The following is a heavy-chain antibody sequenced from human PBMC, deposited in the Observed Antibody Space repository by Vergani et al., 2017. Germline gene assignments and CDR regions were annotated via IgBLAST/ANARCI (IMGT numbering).Heavy chain of an antibody. Sequence: EVQLVESGGGLVNPGGCLTLSCVASGFTFSACPMTWVRQAPGKGLEWVSAISARYPSTYYADSVKGRFTISRDNSKNMLYLQMNSLRAEDTAVYYCARLSYDTTPYLQGGYDCWGQGTLVSVSS. CDR2: ISARYPST. J-gene: IGHJ4*02. CDR3: ARLSYDTTPYLQGGYDC. D-gene: IGHD3-22*01. CDR1: GFTFSACP. V-gene: IGHV3-23*04.